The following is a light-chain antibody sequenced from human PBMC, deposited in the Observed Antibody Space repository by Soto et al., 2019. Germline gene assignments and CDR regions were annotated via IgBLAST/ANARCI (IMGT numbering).Light chain of an antibody. Sequence: QSVLTQPPSVSGAPGQRVTISCTGSSSNIGAGYDVHWYQQLPGTAPKLLIYGNSNRPSGVPDRFSGSKSGTSASLAITGLQSEYEADYYCQSYDSTLSGSGFGGGTKLTVL. CDR3: QSYDSTLSGSG. CDR2: GNS. V-gene: IGLV1-40*01. CDR1: SSNIGAGYD. J-gene: IGLJ3*02.